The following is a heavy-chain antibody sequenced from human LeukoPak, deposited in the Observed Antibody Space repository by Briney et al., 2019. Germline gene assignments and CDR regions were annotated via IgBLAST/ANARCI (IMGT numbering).Heavy chain of an antibody. V-gene: IGHV1-46*01. J-gene: IGHJ5*02. CDR1: GYTFTSYY. D-gene: IGHD3-22*01. CDR3: ARDGVSSYYCDGSGYTGVWLDP. CDR2: INPSGGST. Sequence: ASVKVSCKASGYTFTSYYMHWVRQAPGQGLEWMGIINPSGGSTSYAQKFQGRVTMTRYTSTSTVYMELSSLRSEDTAVYYCARDGVSSYYCDGSGYTGVWLDPWGQGTLVTVSS.